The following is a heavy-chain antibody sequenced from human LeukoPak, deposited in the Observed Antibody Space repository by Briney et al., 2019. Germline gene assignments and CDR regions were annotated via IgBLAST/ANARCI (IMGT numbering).Heavy chain of an antibody. Sequence: GGSLRLSCAASGFTFDDYTMHWVRQAPGKGLEWVSGISWNSGSTGYADSVKGRFTISRDNAKNSLYLQMNSLRAEDTALYYCAKDKRMGIAAAGLFDYGGQGTLVSV. CDR2: ISWNSGST. CDR1: GFTFDDYT. D-gene: IGHD6-13*01. V-gene: IGHV3-9*01. J-gene: IGHJ4*02. CDR3: AKDKRMGIAAAGLFDY.